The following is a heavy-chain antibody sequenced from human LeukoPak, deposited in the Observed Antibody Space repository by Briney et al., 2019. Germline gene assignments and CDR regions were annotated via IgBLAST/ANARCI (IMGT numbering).Heavy chain of an antibody. V-gene: IGHV1-58*02. CDR3: AAVAVAGDNYFDY. CDR1: GFTFTSSA. D-gene: IGHD6-19*01. J-gene: IGHJ4*02. CDR2: IFVGSGNT. Sequence: SVKVSCKASGFTFTSSAMQWVRQARGQRLEWIGWIFVGSGNTDYAQKFQERVTITRDMSTSTAYMELSSLRSEDTAVYYCAAVAVAGDNYFDYWGQGTLVTVSS.